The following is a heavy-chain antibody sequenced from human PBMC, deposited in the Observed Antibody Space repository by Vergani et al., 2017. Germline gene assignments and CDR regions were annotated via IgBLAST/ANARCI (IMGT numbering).Heavy chain of an antibody. CDR2: IQYDGINK. D-gene: IGHD4-23*01. Sequence: QVQLVESGGGVVQPGGSLRLSCAASGFPFSSYGMHWVRQAPGKGLEWVTCIQYDGINKYYEDSVKGRFTISRDNSKNTLFLQMDSLRVEDTAIYYCAQANGGGNSKGRVNYFVNWGQGTLVTVSS. J-gene: IGHJ4*02. V-gene: IGHV3-30*02. CDR1: GFPFSSYG. CDR3: AQANGGGNSKGRVNYFVN.